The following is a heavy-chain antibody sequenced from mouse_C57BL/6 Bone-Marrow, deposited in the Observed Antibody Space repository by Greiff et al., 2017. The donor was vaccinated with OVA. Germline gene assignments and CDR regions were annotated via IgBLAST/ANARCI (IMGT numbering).Heavy chain of an antibody. J-gene: IGHJ4*01. V-gene: IGHV1-69*01. CDR3: ARGDGYSYAMDY. D-gene: IGHD2-3*01. CDR1: GYTFTSYW. CDR2: IDPSDSYT. Sequence: VKLQQPGAELVMPGASVKLSCKASGYTFTSYWMHWVKQRPGQGLEWIGEIDPSDSYTNYNQKFKGKSTLTVDKSSSTAYMQLSSLTSEDSAVYYCARGDGYSYAMDYWGQGTSVTVSS.